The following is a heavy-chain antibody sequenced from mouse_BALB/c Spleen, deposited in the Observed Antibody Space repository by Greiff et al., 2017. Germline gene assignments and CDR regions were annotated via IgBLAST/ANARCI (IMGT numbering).Heavy chain of an antibody. CDR3: ARGEVTTATTWFAY. Sequence: VQLQQSGAELARPGASVKLSCKASGYTFTDYYINWVKQRTGQGLEWIGEIYPGSGNTYYNEKFKGKATLTADKSSSTAYMQLSSLTSEDSAVYFCARGEVTTATTWFAYWGQGTLVTVSA. V-gene: IGHV1-77*01. CDR2: IYPGSGNT. CDR1: GYTFTDYY. D-gene: IGHD1-2*01. J-gene: IGHJ3*01.